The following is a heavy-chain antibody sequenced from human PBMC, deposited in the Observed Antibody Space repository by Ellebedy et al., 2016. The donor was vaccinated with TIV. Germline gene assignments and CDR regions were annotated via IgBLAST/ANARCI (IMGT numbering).Heavy chain of an antibody. Sequence: SETLSLXXTVSGGSISSSSYYWGWIRQPPGKGLEWIGSIYYSGSTYYNPSLKSRVTISVDTSKNQFSLKLSSVTAADTAVYYCARESEAGIAVAGSFDYWGQGTLVTVSS. D-gene: IGHD6-19*01. J-gene: IGHJ4*02. CDR3: ARESEAGIAVAGSFDY. CDR1: GGSISSSSYY. V-gene: IGHV4-39*07. CDR2: IYYSGST.